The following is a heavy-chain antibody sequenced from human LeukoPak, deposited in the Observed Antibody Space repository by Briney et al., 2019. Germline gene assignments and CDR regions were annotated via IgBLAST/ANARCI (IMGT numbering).Heavy chain of an antibody. J-gene: IGHJ4*02. D-gene: IGHD6-13*01. V-gene: IGHV4-61*01. CDR1: GCSFSSGSYY. CDR3: ARAIGSSWFPFDY. Sequence: SETLSLTCTVSGCSFSSGSYYWSWIRQPPGKGLEWIGYIYYSGSTNYNPSLKSRVTISVDTSKNQFSLKLSSVTAADTAVYYCARAIGSSWFPFDYWGQGTLVTVSS. CDR2: IYYSGST.